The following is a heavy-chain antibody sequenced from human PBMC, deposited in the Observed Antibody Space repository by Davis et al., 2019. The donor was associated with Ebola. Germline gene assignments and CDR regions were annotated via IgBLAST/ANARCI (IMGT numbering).Heavy chain of an antibody. CDR1: GYTFTKYG. CDR3: ARYRRQLWSGAIETAAERDVFDI. Sequence: AASVKVSCKASGYTFTKYGITWVRQAPGQGLEWMGWISTDNPKTNFAQKFQGRVSMTTDTSTSTAYMEMRDLRSDDPAVYYCARYRRQLWSGAIETAAERDVFDIWGQGTMVTASS. V-gene: IGHV1-18*01. CDR2: ISTDNPKT. J-gene: IGHJ3*02. D-gene: IGHD6-13*01.